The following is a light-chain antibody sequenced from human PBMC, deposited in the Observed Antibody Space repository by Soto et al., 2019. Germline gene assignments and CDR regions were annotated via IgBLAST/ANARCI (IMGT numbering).Light chain of an antibody. J-gene: IGLJ3*02. CDR2: EVS. V-gene: IGLV2-8*01. Sequence: QSVLTQPPSASGSPGQSVTISCTGTSSDVGAYKYVSWYQQYPGKAPKLMIYEVSKLPSGVPDRFSGSKSGNTASLTVAGLQAEDEADYYCTSYVGSDIWVFGGWTKVTVL. CDR3: TSYVGSDIWV. CDR1: SSDVGAYKY.